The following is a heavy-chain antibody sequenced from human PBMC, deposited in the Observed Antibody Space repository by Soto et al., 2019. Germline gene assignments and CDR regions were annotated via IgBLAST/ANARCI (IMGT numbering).Heavy chain of an antibody. V-gene: IGHV3-15*01. CDR3: GDLDGSYFGMDV. Sequence: XVSLRLSCGASKVTAWMSCLRQAPGKGLEWVGRIKSKAVGETIDYAAPVQGRFTISRDDSKDMVYLEMNSLKIEDTAVYSCGDLDGSYFGMDVWAQRTTVTVSS. J-gene: IGHJ6*02. CDR2: IKSKAVGETI. D-gene: IGHD3-10*01. CDR1: KVTAW.